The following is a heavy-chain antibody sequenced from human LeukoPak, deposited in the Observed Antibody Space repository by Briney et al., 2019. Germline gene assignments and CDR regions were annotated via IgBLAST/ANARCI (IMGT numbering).Heavy chain of an antibody. CDR3: ARTYSSSWSYCDS. CDR1: GSTFTRYY. D-gene: IGHD6-13*01. CDR2: INPSSGST. Sequence: ASVKVSCKASGSTFTRYYIHWVRQAPGQGLDWMGMINPSSGSTRFAQMFQDRVTMTRDTSTSAVYMELSSLTSEDTAMYYRARTYSSSWSYCDSWGQGTLVTVSS. V-gene: IGHV1-46*01. J-gene: IGHJ4*02.